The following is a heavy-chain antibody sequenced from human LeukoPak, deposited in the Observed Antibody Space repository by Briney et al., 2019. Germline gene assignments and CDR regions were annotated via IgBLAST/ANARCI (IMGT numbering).Heavy chain of an antibody. D-gene: IGHD6-13*01. J-gene: IGHJ4*02. CDR3: ARGTLKAAATDFDC. Sequence: GGSLRLSCAASGFTFDDYGMSWVRQAPGKGLEWVSGINWNGGSTGYADSVKGRFTVSRDNAKNSLYLQMNSLRAEDTALYYCARGTLKAAATDFDCWGQGTLVTVSS. CDR2: INWNGGST. CDR1: GFTFDDYG. V-gene: IGHV3-20*04.